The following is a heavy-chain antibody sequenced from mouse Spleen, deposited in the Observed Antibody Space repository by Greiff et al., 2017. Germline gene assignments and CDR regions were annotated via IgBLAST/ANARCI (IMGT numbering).Heavy chain of an antibody. CDR1: GYTFTSYW. CDR2: IDPSDSET. V-gene: IGHV1-52*01. CDR3: APLGYYAMDY. Sequence: QVQLQQPGAELVRPGSSVKLSCKASGYTFTSYWMHWVKQRPIQGLEWIGNIDPSDSETHYNQKFKDKATLTVDKSSSTAYMQLSSLTSEDSAVYYCAPLGYYAMDYWGQGTSVTVSS. D-gene: IGHD3-3*01. J-gene: IGHJ4*01.